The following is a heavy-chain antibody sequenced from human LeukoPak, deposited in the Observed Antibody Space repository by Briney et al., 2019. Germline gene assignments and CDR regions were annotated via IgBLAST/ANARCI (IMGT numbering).Heavy chain of an antibody. Sequence: XXRLSCAASGFTFNNYAMSWVRQAPGKGLEGVSAILGSGRSAYYADSVKGGFTISRDNSKNSLFLQMNSLRVEDTALYYCSKWGDYDVLTGYYDSDFWGQGTLVTVSA. CDR2: ILGSGRSA. V-gene: IGHV3-23*01. D-gene: IGHD3-9*01. J-gene: IGHJ4*02. CDR3: SKWGDYDVLTGYYDSDF. CDR1: GFTFNNYA.